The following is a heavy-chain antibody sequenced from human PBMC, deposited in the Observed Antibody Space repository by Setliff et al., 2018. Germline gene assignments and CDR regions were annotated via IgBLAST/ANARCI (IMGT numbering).Heavy chain of an antibody. CDR3: ARVRKGYSGYDFGDY. Sequence: PSETLSLTCTVSGGSISSSSYYWGWIRQPPGKGLEWIGSIYYSGSTNYNPSLKSRVTISLDTSRNQFSLKLRSVTAADTAVYYCARVRKGYSGYDFGDYWGQGTLVTVSS. V-gene: IGHV4-39*07. D-gene: IGHD5-12*01. J-gene: IGHJ4*02. CDR1: GGSISSSSYY. CDR2: IYYSGST.